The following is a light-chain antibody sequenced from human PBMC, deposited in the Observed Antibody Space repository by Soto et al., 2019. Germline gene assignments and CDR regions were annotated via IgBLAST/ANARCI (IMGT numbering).Light chain of an antibody. CDR2: DAS. V-gene: IGKV3-11*01. Sequence: EIALTQSPATLSLSPGERATLSCRASQSVSRYLAWYQQKPGQAPRLLIYDASNRATGIPARFSGSGSGTDFTLTISKLEHEDFALFYCQQYGNSPLTFGGGTKVDIK. CDR3: QQYGNSPLT. J-gene: IGKJ4*01. CDR1: QSVSRY.